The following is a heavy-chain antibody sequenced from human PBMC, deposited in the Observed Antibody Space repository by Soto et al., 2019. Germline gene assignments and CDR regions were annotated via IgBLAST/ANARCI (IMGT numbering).Heavy chain of an antibody. D-gene: IGHD5-18*01. CDR1: GGSFSGYY. Sequence: QVQLQQWGAGLLKPSETLSLTCAVYGGSFSGYYWSWIRQPPGKGLEWIGEINHGGDTSYNPSLKGRVTISEDTSKKQLSLRLSSVTAADTAVYYCGRGTRYTYGYPLDYWGQGTLVTVSS. CDR2: INHGGDT. CDR3: GRGTRYTYGYPLDY. J-gene: IGHJ4*02. V-gene: IGHV4-34*01.